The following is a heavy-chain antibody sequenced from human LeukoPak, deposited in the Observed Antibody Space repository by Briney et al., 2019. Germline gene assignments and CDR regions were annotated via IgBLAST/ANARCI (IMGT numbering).Heavy chain of an antibody. J-gene: IGHJ4*02. D-gene: IGHD4-23*01. CDR2: MNPNSGNT. CDR3: ARGRFYRGGNGVVGY. CDR1: GYTFTSYD. V-gene: IGHV1-8*01. Sequence: ASVKVSCKASGYTFTSYDINWARQATGQGLEWMGWMNPNSGNTGYAQKFQGRVTMTRNTSISTAYMELSSLRSEDTAVYYCARGRFYRGGNGVVGYWGQGALVTVSS.